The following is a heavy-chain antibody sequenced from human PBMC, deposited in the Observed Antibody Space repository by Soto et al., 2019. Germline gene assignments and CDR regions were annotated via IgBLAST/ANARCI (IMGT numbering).Heavy chain of an antibody. CDR3: ARRGLGQSGYYHYFDY. D-gene: IGHD3-3*01. CDR2: IYYTGST. Sequence: TLSLTCTVSGGSINSGGYYWSWIRQHPGRGLEWIGYIYYTGSTYYNPSLKSRVTISIDTSKNQFSLRLSSVTAADTAVYYCARRGLGQSGYYHYFDYWGQGTLVPSPQ. CDR1: GGSINSGGYY. V-gene: IGHV4-31*03. J-gene: IGHJ4*02.